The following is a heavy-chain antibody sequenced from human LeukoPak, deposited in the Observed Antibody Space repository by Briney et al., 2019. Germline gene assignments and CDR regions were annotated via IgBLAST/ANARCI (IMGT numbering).Heavy chain of an antibody. V-gene: IGHV3-66*01. CDR2: IYSGGST. CDR3: ARVGGATPFDY. CDR1: GFTFSSYS. D-gene: IGHD1-26*01. J-gene: IGHJ4*02. Sequence: GGSLRLSCAASGFTFSSYSMNWVRQAPGKGLEWVSVIYSGGSTYYADSVKGRFTISRDNSKNTLYLQMNSLRAEDTAVYYCARVGGATPFDYWGQGTLVTVSS.